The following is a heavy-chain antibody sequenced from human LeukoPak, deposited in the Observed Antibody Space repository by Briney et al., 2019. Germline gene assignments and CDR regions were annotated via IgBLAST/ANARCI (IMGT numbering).Heavy chain of an antibody. CDR3: ARPTLVQYGGFDY. CDR1: GYTFTSYF. J-gene: IGHJ4*02. CDR2: INPSGGST. V-gene: IGHV1-46*01. Sequence: ASVKVPCKASGYTFTSYFMHWVRQAPGQGLEWMGIINPSGGSTSYAQKFQGRVTMTRDTSTSTVYMELSSLRSEDTAVYYCARPTLVQYGGFDYWGQGTLVTVSS. D-gene: IGHD4-23*01.